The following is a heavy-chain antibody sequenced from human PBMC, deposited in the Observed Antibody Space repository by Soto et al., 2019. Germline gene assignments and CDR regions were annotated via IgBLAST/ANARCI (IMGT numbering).Heavy chain of an antibody. CDR3: ARQGSWPYDYYGLDV. V-gene: IGHV1-18*01. Sequence: QVQLVQSGPEVRKPGASVKVSCEASGYTFTTSGISWVRQVPGQGLEWMGWISTYNGDTNSAQNFQGRVLMTADTSTGTAYMELMSLKSDDTAVYYCARQGSWPYDYYGLDVW. CDR1: GYTFTTSG. J-gene: IGHJ6*01. CDR2: ISTYNGDT. D-gene: IGHD1-26*01.